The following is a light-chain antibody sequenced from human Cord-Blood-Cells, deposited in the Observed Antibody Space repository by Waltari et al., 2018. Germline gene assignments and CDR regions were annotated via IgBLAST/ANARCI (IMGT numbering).Light chain of an antibody. CDR3: QQYNSYSPYS. CDR2: KAS. CDR1: QSISSW. J-gene: IGKJ2*03. Sequence: DIQMTQSTYTLSASVGARVTITCRASQSISSWLAWYQQKPGKAPKLLIYKASSLESGVPSRFIGSGSGTEFTLTISSLQPDDFATYYCQQYNSYSPYSFGQGTKLEIK. V-gene: IGKV1-5*03.